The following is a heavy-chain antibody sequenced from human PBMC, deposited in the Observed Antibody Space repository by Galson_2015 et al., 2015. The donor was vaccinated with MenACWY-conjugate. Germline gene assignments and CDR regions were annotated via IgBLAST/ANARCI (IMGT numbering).Heavy chain of an antibody. V-gene: IGHV1-3*01. CDR1: GYTFTSYA. CDR3: ARVPIAALHY. Sequence: SVKVSCKASGYTFTSYALHWVRQAPGQRLEWMGWINAGKGNTKYSQKFQGRVTITRDTSASTAYMELSSLRSEDTAVYYCARVPIAALHYWGQGTLVTVSS. J-gene: IGHJ4*02. D-gene: IGHD6-13*01. CDR2: INAGKGNT.